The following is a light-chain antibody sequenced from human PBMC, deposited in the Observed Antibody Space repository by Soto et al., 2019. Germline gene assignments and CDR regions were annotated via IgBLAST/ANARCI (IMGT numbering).Light chain of an antibody. CDR1: QTISSW. J-gene: IGKJ1*01. V-gene: IGKV1-5*01. CDR2: AAS. CDR3: QQYNSYPWT. Sequence: DIQMTQSPSSLSASVGDRVTITCRASQTISSWLAWYQQKPGEAPKLLIFAASTLQSGVPSRFSGSGSGTEFTLTISSPQPDDFATYYCQQYNSYPWTFGQGTTGDIK.